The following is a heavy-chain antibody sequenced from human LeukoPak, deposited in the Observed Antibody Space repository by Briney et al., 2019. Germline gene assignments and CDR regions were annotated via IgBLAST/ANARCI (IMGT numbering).Heavy chain of an antibody. CDR2: ISGSSRYI. D-gene: IGHD3-22*01. V-gene: IGHV3-21*01. CDR3: ATVTQRGWY. J-gene: IGHJ4*02. CDR1: GFTFSNYG. Sequence: PGRSLRLSCAASGFTFSNYGMNWVRQAPGKGLEWVSSISGSSRYIYYRDSVKGRFTISRDNAKKSLYLQMNGLRAEDTAVYYCATVTQRGWYWGRGTLVTVSS.